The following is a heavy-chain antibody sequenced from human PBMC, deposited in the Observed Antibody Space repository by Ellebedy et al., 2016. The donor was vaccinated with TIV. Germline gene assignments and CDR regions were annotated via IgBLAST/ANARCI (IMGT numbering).Heavy chain of an antibody. J-gene: IGHJ3*02. Sequence: GESLKISCAASGFTFSSYSMNWVRQAPGKGLEWVSSISSSSSYMYYADSVKGRFTISRDNAKNSLYLQMNSLRAEDTAVYYCANWDYSGSYSLLDAFDIWGQGTMVTVSS. CDR1: GFTFSSYS. D-gene: IGHD1-26*01. CDR2: ISSSSSYM. V-gene: IGHV3-21*01. CDR3: ANWDYSGSYSLLDAFDI.